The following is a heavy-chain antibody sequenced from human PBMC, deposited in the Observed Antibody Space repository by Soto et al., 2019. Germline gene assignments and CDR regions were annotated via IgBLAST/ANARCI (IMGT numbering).Heavy chain of an antibody. CDR2: IIPIFGTA. Sequence: SVKVSCKASGGTFSSYAISWVRQAPGQGLEWMGGIIPIFGTANYAQKFQGRVTITADESTSTAYMELSSLRSEDTAVYYCARSAAAGMLEFSGMDVWGQGTTVTVSS. V-gene: IGHV1-69*13. J-gene: IGHJ6*02. D-gene: IGHD6-13*01. CDR3: ARSAAAGMLEFSGMDV. CDR1: GGTFSSYA.